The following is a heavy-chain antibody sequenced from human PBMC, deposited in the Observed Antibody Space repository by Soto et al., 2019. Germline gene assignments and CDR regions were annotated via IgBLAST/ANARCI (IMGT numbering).Heavy chain of an antibody. J-gene: IGHJ4*02. CDR3: SRVEYVTSSPIG. Sequence: GGSLRLSCAASVFTFSGSAIHWVRQASGKGLEWVARIRTKSNGYATTYAASVKGRFTISRDDSKNMAYLQMNGLKTEETAMYYCSRVEYVTSSPIGWGQGTLVTVSS. V-gene: IGHV3-73*01. CDR1: VFTFSGSA. D-gene: IGHD6-6*01. CDR2: IRTKSNGYAT.